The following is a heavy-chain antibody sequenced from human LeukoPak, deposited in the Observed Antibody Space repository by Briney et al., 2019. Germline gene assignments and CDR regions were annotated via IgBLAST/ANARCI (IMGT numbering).Heavy chain of an antibody. CDR3: ARYSSGFDDC. D-gene: IGHD3-10*01. CDR2: IHHTGGT. CDR1: GYSISSGYY. V-gene: IGHV4-38-2*01. J-gene: IGHJ4*02. Sequence: SETLSLTCGVSGYSISSGYYWGWIRPPPGKGLEFIGIIHHTGGTQHNPSLKSRVTLSMDTSRNQLSLKLSFVTAANTAVYYCARYSSGFDDCWGQGTLVTVSS.